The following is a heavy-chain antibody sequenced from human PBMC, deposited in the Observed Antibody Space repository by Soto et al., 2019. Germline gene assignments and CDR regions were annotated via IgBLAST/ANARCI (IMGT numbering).Heavy chain of an antibody. Sequence: GSLRLSCAASGFTFSSYWMSWVRQAPGKGLEWVANIKQDGSEKYYVDSVKGRFTISRDNAKNSLYLQMNSLRAEDTAVYYCARERFFDWLLLAYYYYGMDVWGQGTTVTVSS. J-gene: IGHJ6*02. D-gene: IGHD3-9*01. CDR3: ARERFFDWLLLAYYYYGMDV. CDR1: GFTFSSYW. V-gene: IGHV3-7*05. CDR2: IKQDGSEK.